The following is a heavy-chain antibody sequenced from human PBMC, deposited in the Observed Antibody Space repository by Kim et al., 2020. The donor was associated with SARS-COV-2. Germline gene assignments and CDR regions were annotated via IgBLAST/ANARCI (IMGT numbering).Heavy chain of an antibody. CDR3: AREPIGPAANRRYYYYYGMDV. CDR1: GGTFSSYA. D-gene: IGHD2-2*01. CDR2: IIPIFGTA. J-gene: IGHJ6*02. V-gene: IGHV1-69*13. Sequence: SVKVSCKASGGTFSSYAISWVRQAPGQGLEWMGGIIPIFGTANYAQKFQGRVTITADESTSTAYMELSSLRSEDTAVYYCAREPIGPAANRRYYYYYGMDVWGQGTTVTVSS.